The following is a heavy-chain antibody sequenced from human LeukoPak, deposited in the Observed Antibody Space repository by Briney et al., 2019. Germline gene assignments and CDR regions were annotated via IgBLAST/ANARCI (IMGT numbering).Heavy chain of an antibody. Sequence: GGSLRLSCAASGFTFSSYEMNWVRQAPGKGLEWVSYISSSGSTIYYADSEKGRFTISRDNAKNSLYLQMNSLRAEDTAVYYCARTGRWGPYDYWGQGTLVTVSS. CDR3: ARTGRWGPYDY. V-gene: IGHV3-48*03. D-gene: IGHD2-21*02. J-gene: IGHJ4*02. CDR2: ISSSGSTI. CDR1: GFTFSSYE.